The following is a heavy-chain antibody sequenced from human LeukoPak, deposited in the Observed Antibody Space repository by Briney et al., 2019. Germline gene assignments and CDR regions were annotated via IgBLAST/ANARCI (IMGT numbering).Heavy chain of an antibody. D-gene: IGHD2-2*01. V-gene: IGHV4-59*01. J-gene: IGHJ3*02. CDR2: IYYSGST. Sequence: SETLSLTCTVSGGSISYYYWNWIRQPAGKGLEWIGYIYYSGSTNYNPSLKSRVTISVDTSKNQFSLKLSSVTAADTAVYYCARDGQLRGAFDIWGQGTMVTVSS. CDR3: ARDGQLRGAFDI. CDR1: GGSISYYY.